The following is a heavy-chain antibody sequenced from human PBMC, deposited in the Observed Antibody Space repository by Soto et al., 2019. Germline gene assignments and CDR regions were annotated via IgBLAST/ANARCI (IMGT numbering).Heavy chain of an antibody. Sequence: QVQLVQSGAEVRKPGASVNISCRASGFTFSDHLINWVRQVPGQSLEGMGWINPDNGNTKDSQTFQGRVTISRHSSASIVYVEVSDLTSAETAVLYCARDILSVGPRANDDFAVWGQGTMVTVSS. CDR3: ARDILSVGPRANDDFAV. V-gene: IGHV1-3*01. CDR1: GFTFSDHL. J-gene: IGHJ3*01. D-gene: IGHD2-8*02. CDR2: INPDNGNT.